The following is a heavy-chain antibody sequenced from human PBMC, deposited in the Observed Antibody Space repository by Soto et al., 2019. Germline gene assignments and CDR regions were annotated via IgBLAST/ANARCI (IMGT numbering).Heavy chain of an antibody. V-gene: IGHV3-33*01. CDR1: GFTFSSYG. Sequence: GGSLRLSCVASGFTFSSYGMHWVRQAPGKGLGWVAVIWLDGSNKYYADSVRGRFTISRDNSKNILYLQMNSLRAEDTPVYYCARASRYCSSTSCPLGLYYYDMDVWGQGTTVTVSS. D-gene: IGHD2-2*01. CDR2: IWLDGSNK. CDR3: ARASRYCSSTSCPLGLYYYDMDV. J-gene: IGHJ6*02.